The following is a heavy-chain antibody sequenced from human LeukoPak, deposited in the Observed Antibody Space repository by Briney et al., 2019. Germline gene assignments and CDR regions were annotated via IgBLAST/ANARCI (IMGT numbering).Heavy chain of an antibody. CDR1: GGSFSGYY. CDR2: INHSGST. J-gene: IGHJ4*02. V-gene: IGHV4-34*01. CDR3: ARYSRGYSYGSGVFDY. Sequence: PSETLSLTCAVYGGSFSGYYWSWIRQPPGKGLEWIGEINHSGSTNYNPSLKSRVTISVDTSKNQFSLKLSSVTAADTAVYYCARYSRGYSYGSGVFDYWGQGTLVTVSS. D-gene: IGHD5-18*01.